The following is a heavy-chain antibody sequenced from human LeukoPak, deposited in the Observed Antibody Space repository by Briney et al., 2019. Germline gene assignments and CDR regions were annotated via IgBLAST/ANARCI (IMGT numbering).Heavy chain of an antibody. CDR1: GGTFSSYA. CDR2: IIPIFGTA. D-gene: IGHD3-22*01. Sequence: GASVKVSCKASGGTFSSYAISWVRQAPGQGLEWMGGIIPIFGTANYAQKFQGRVTITTDESTSTAYMELSSLRSEDTAVYYCARERSSGYYYVGDAFDIWGQGTMVTVSS. V-gene: IGHV1-69*05. CDR3: ARERSSGYYYVGDAFDI. J-gene: IGHJ3*02.